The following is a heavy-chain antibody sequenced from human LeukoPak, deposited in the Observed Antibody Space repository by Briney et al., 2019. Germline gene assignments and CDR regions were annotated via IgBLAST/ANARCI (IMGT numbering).Heavy chain of an antibody. CDR2: ISGSDTTT. CDR1: GFDLGVYE. Sequence: GGSLRLSCAPSGFDLGVYETNWVRQAPGGGREWGSYISGSDTTTYYADSVKGRFTISRDNAKNSLYLQMNSLRAEDTALYYCTTLGYHLDSWGQGTLVTVSS. J-gene: IGHJ4*02. D-gene: IGHD3-22*01. CDR3: TTLGYHLDS. V-gene: IGHV3-48*03.